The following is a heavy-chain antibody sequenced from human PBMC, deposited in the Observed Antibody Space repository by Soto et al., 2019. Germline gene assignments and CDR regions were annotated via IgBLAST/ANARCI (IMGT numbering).Heavy chain of an antibody. Sequence: GGSLRLSCAASRFTFSTYAMSWVRQAPGEGLEWVSGISGGGGDTSYADSVRGRFTCPRDNSKNTLYLQMNSLRAEDTALYYCAKSLFGGPDIWGQGTMVTVSS. CDR3: AKSLFGGPDI. V-gene: IGHV3-23*01. J-gene: IGHJ3*02. CDR1: RFTFSTYA. CDR2: ISGGGGDT. D-gene: IGHD2-15*01.